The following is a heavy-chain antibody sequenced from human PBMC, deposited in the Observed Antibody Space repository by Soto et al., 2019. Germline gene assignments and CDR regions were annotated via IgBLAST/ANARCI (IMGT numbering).Heavy chain of an antibody. CDR3: SRPILRDYDFWSGSLGAFDI. CDR1: GYTFTSYD. Sequence: ASVKVSCKTSGYTFTSYDINWVRQATGQGLEWMGWMNPNSGNTDYAQKFQGRVTMTTNTSTSTAYMELRSLRSDDTAVYYCSRPILRDYDFWSGSLGAFDIWGQGTMVTVSS. V-gene: IGHV1-8*01. CDR2: MNPNSGNT. J-gene: IGHJ3*02. D-gene: IGHD3-3*01.